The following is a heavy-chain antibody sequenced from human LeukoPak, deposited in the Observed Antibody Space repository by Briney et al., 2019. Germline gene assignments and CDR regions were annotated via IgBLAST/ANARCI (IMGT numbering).Heavy chain of an antibody. Sequence: GGSLRLSCAASGFTFSSYAMTWVRQAPGKGLEWVSTISGSDGSTYYADSVKGRFTISRDNSKNTLYLQMNSLRAEDTASYYCAKDLYGDYHPDYWGQGTLVTVSS. CDR2: ISGSDGST. CDR1: GFTFSSYA. V-gene: IGHV3-23*01. J-gene: IGHJ4*02. CDR3: AKDLYGDYHPDY. D-gene: IGHD4-17*01.